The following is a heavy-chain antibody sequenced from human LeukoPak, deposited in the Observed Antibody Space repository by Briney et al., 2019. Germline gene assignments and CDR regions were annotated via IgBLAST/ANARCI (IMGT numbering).Heavy chain of an antibody. D-gene: IGHD6-19*01. CDR1: GYSFTSYW. CDR2: IYPGDSDT. V-gene: IGHV5-51*03. Sequence: PGESLKISCKGSGYSFTSYWIGWVRQMPGKGLEWMGIIYPGDSDTRYSPSFQGQVTISADKSISTAYLQWSSLKASDTAMYYCARLRGGHQTRRYSSGWYAFDIWGQGTMVTVSS. CDR3: ARLRGGHQTRRYSSGWYAFDI. J-gene: IGHJ3*02.